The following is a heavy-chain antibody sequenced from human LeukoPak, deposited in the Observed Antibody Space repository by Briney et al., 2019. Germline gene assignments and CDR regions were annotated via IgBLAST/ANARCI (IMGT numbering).Heavy chain of an antibody. D-gene: IGHD7-27*01. Sequence: GGSLRLSCVASGFSFSDSWMSWVRQAPGKGLEWVADINKDGSVKDYVDSVKGRFTISRDNAKNSLYLQMDSLRVDDTAVYYCATYKNWVAGDAWGQGTTVSV. CDR2: INKDGSVK. V-gene: IGHV3-7*01. CDR1: GFSFSDSW. J-gene: IGHJ6*02. CDR3: ATYKNWVAGDA.